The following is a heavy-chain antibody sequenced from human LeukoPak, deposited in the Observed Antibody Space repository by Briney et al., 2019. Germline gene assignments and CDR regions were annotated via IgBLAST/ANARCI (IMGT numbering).Heavy chain of an antibody. J-gene: IGHJ5*02. V-gene: IGHV4-34*01. CDR1: GGSISSYY. CDR2: INHSGST. CDR3: ARGPISMVRGGVINWFDP. D-gene: IGHD3-10*01. Sequence: SETLSLTCSVSGGSISSYYWSWIRQPPGKGLEWIGEINHSGSTNYNPSLKSRVTISVDTSKNQFSLKLSSVTAADTAVYYCARGPISMVRGGVINWFDPWGQGTLVTVSS.